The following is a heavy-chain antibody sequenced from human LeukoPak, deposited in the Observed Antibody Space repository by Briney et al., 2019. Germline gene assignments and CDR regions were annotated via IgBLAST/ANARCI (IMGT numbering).Heavy chain of an antibody. J-gene: IGHJ4*02. CDR2: ISSSGDTT. Sequence: NAGGSLRLSCEASGFLMSDHYMNWVRQAPGKGLEWLAYISSSGDTTYYAEPVRGRFALSRDDGKNSLTLHMNGLRDDDTAVYYCARESTAFDYWGQGTLVTVSS. D-gene: IGHD2-21*02. CDR1: GFLMSDHY. CDR3: ARESTAFDY. V-gene: IGHV3-11*04.